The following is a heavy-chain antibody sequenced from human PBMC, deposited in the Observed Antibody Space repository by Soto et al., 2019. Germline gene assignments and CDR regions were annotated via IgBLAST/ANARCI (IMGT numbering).Heavy chain of an antibody. V-gene: IGHV3-30*18. Sequence: GGSLRLSCAASGFTFSSYGMHWVRQAPGKGLEWVAVISYDGSNKYYADSVKGRFTNSRDNSKNTLYLQMNSLKAEDTAVYYCAKDRGYGDYVYVFDYWGQGTLVTVSS. CDR2: ISYDGSNK. D-gene: IGHD4-17*01. CDR3: AKDRGYGDYVYVFDY. CDR1: GFTFSSYG. J-gene: IGHJ4*02.